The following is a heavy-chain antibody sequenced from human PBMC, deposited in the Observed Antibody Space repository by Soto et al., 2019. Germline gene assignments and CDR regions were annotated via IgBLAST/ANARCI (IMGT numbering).Heavy chain of an antibody. Sequence: PGESLKISCKGSGYSFTSYWIGWVRQMPGKGLEWMGIIYPGDSDTRYSPSFQGQVTISADKSISTAYLQWSSLKASDTAMYYCARQSIAARPSPYYYYMDVWGKGTTVTVSS. CDR1: GYSFTSYW. V-gene: IGHV5-51*01. CDR2: IYPGDSDT. J-gene: IGHJ6*03. CDR3: ARQSIAARPSPYYYYMDV. D-gene: IGHD6-6*01.